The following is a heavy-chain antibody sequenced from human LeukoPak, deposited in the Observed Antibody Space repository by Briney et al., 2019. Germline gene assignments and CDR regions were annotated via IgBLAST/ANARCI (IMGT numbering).Heavy chain of an antibody. Sequence: SETPSLTCTVSGGSINNYYWSWIRQPAGKGLEWIGRIYSSGSTNYSPSLKSRVTMSVDTSKNQFSLKLSSVTAADTAVYYCASSGIAGDFDYWGQGTLVTVSS. D-gene: IGHD6-13*01. J-gene: IGHJ4*02. V-gene: IGHV4-4*07. CDR2: IYSSGST. CDR1: GGSINNYY. CDR3: ASSGIAGDFDY.